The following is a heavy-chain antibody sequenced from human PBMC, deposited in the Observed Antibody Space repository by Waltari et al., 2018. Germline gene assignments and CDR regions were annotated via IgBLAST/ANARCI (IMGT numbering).Heavy chain of an antibody. J-gene: IGHJ4*02. CDR2: IYTSGST. CDR1: GGSISSGSYY. CDR3: AGTIRTYSSSSLDY. D-gene: IGHD6-6*01. V-gene: IGHV4-61*02. Sequence: QVQLQESGPGLVKPSQTLSPTCTVSGGSISSGSYYWSWIRPPAGKGLEWIGRIYTSGSTNYNPSLKSRVTISVDTSKNQFSLKLSSVTAADTAVYYCAGTIRTYSSSSLDYWGQGTLVTVSS.